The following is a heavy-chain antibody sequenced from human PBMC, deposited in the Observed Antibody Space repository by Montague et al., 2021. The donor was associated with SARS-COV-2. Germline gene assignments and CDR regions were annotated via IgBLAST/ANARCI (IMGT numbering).Heavy chain of an antibody. Sequence: SLRLSCAASGFSFSTDWMSWVCQAPGKGLEWVANINGDGSAKSYVDSVKGRFTISRDNANNSLYLQMNSLRAEDTAVYYCARDSYTKGDYWGQGTLVSVSS. J-gene: IGHJ4*02. CDR2: INGDGSAK. CDR3: ARDSYTKGDY. CDR1: GFSFSTDW. D-gene: IGHD4-11*01. V-gene: IGHV3-7*03.